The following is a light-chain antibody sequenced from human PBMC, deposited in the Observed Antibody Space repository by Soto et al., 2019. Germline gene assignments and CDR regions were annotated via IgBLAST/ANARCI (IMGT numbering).Light chain of an antibody. V-gene: IGKV1-6*01. CDR3: LQYYSYPRT. CDR2: VAS. CDR1: QGIRNE. J-gene: IGKJ1*01. Sequence: AVQMTQSPSSLSASVGDRVTITCRASQGIRNELAWYQQKPGKAPNLLIYVASSLQSGVPSRFSGSGSGTDFTLTISSLQPEDFGTYYCLQYYSYPRTFGQGTKVEIK.